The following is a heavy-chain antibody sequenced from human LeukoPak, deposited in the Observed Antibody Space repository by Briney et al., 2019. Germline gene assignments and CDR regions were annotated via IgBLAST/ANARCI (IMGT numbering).Heavy chain of an antibody. Sequence: SVKVSCKASGGTFSSYAISWVRQAPGQGLEWMGGIIPIFGTANYAQKFQGRVTITADKSTSTAYMELSSLRSEDTAVYYCARDRRALRAGEQFVYWGQGTLVTVSS. J-gene: IGHJ4*02. CDR3: ARDRRALRAGEQFVY. V-gene: IGHV1-69*06. D-gene: IGHD1/OR15-1a*01. CDR2: IIPIFGTA. CDR1: GGTFSSYA.